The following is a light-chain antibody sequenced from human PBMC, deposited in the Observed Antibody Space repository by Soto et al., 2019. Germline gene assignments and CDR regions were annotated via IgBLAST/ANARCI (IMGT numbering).Light chain of an antibody. Sequence: QSALTQPPSASGSPGQSVTISCTGTSSDVGRYNYVSWYQQHPGKAPKLMIYEVSKRPSGVPDRFSGSKSGNTASLTVSGLQAEDEADYYCSSYVGSNNLLFGGGTQLTVL. J-gene: IGLJ7*01. CDR1: SSDVGRYNY. CDR2: EVS. V-gene: IGLV2-8*01. CDR3: SSYVGSNNLL.